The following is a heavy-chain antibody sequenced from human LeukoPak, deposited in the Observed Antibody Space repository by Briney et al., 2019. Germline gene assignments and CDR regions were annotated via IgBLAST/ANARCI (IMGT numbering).Heavy chain of an antibody. V-gene: IGHV3-23*01. CDR2: IRGGADDT. CDR1: GFTFRSYS. D-gene: IGHD5-12*01. CDR3: AASGFSGYDHPS. Sequence: GGSLRLSCTASGFTFRSYSMAWVRLAPGKGLEWVSVIRGGADDTSYADSVKGRFTISRDNSKNTLFLQMDGLRVEDTAVYYCAASGFSGYDHPSWGQGTLVTVSS. J-gene: IGHJ5*02.